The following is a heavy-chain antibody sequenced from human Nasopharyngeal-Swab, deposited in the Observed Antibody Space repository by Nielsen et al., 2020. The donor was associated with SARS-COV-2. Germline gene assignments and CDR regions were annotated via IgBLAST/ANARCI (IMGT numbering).Heavy chain of an antibody. Sequence: GGSLRLSCAASGFTFSNYAMTWVRQAPGKGLEWVSSISSSSSYIYYADSVKGRFTISRDNAKNSLYLQMNSLRAEDTAVYYCARDRDMYYYYGMDVWGQGTTVTVSS. CDR1: GFTFSNYA. CDR2: ISSSSSYI. V-gene: IGHV3-21*01. J-gene: IGHJ6*02. CDR3: ARDRDMYYYYGMDV. D-gene: IGHD3-9*01.